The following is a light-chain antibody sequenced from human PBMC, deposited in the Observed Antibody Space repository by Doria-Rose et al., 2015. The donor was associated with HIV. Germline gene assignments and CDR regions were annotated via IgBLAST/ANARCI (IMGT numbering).Light chain of an antibody. CDR3: HQYGTSWT. Sequence: EIVLTQSPGTLSLSPGERATLSCRASQSFSSTYLAWYQQNPGQAPSLLIYDGSTRATGIPDRFSASGSGTDFTLTINRLEPEDFALYYCHQYGTSWTFGQGTKEEI. J-gene: IGKJ1*01. CDR1: QSFSSTY. V-gene: IGKV3-20*01. CDR2: DGS.